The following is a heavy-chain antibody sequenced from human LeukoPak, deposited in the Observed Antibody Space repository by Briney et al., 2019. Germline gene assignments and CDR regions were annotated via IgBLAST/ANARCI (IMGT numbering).Heavy chain of an antibody. J-gene: IGHJ4*02. CDR1: GFTFSSYW. D-gene: IGHD6-13*01. V-gene: IGHV3-7*01. Sequence: GGSLRLSCAASGFTFSSYWMSWVRQAPGKRLEWVANIKQDGSEKYYVDSVKGRFTISRDNAKNSLYLQMNSLRAEDTAVYYCARAHWGLAAAFDYWGQGTLVTVSS. CDR2: IKQDGSEK. CDR3: ARAHWGLAAAFDY.